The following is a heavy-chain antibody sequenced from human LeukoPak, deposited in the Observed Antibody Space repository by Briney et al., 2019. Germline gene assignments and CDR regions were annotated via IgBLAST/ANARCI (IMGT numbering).Heavy chain of an antibody. V-gene: IGHV1-2*02. CDR2: INPKNGDT. CDR3: ARNGLPTWFHYFYSMDV. J-gene: IGHJ6*03. CDR1: GYTFTSYA. Sequence: GASVKVSCKASGYTFTSYAMNWVRQAPGQGREWMGWINPKNGDTNYVQKFQDRVTMTRDTSISTVYMELSTLTSDDTAVYYCARNGLPTWFHYFYSMDVWGKGTTVTVSS. D-gene: IGHD2-8*01.